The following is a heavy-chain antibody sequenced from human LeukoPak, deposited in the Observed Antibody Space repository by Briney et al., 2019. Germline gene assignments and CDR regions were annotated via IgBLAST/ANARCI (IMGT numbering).Heavy chain of an antibody. CDR2: ISSNDSTI. Sequence: GGSLRLSCAASGFTFRSYWISWVRQAPGKGLAWVSYISSNDSTIYYADSVKGRFTISRDDSKNPLYLQMNSLRPEDTAVYYCTKGGGSMVRGLLTATYYFEYWGQGTLVTVSS. J-gene: IGHJ4*02. D-gene: IGHD3-10*01. CDR3: TKGGGSMVRGLLTATYYFEY. CDR1: GFTFRSYW. V-gene: IGHV3-48*04.